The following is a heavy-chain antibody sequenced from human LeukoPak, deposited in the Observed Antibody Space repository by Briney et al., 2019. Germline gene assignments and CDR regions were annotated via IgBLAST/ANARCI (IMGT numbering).Heavy chain of an antibody. CDR1: GYTFTTYG. J-gene: IGHJ5*02. Sequence: ASVKVSCKASGYTFTTYGISWVRQAPGQGLEWMGWISTYDGNTNYAQKLQDRVTMTTDTSTSTAYMEVRSLTSDDTAVYYCARDSGYGDYVGNPWGQGTLVTVSS. V-gene: IGHV1-18*01. CDR2: ISTYDGNT. CDR3: ARDSGYGDYVGNP. D-gene: IGHD4-17*01.